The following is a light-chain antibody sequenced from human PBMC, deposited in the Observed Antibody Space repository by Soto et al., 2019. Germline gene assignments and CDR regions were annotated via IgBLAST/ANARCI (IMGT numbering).Light chain of an antibody. V-gene: IGLV2-14*01. CDR2: EVT. CDR1: SGDIGSYNR. CDR3: SSYTNISTRACV. J-gene: IGLJ1*01. Sequence: QPASVSGSPGQSITISCTGTSGDIGSYNRVSWYQQHPGKAHKLIIYEVTDRPSGVSNRFSGSKSGNTASLTISGLQAEDEAEYYCSSYTNISTRACVFGTGTKLTVL.